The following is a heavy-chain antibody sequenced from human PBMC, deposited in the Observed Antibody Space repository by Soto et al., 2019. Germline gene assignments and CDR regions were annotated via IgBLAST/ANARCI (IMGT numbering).Heavy chain of an antibody. J-gene: IGHJ4*02. CDR1: GGSISSYY. CDR2: IYYSGST. V-gene: IGHV4-59*01. Sequence: SETLSLTCTVSGGSISSYYWSWIRQPPGKGLEWIGYIYYSGSTNYNPSLKSRVTISVDTSKNQFSLKLSSVTAADTAVYYCARVIAAAGDYFDYWGQGTLVTVSS. D-gene: IGHD6-13*01. CDR3: ARVIAAAGDYFDY.